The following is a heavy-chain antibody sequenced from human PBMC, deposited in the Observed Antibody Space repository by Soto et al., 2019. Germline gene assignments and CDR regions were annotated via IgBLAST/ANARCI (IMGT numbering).Heavy chain of an antibody. D-gene: IGHD6-6*01. V-gene: IGHV6-1*01. Sequence: KQSQTLSLTCAISGDSVSSNSAAWNWIRQSPSRGLEWLGRTYYRSKWYNDYAVSVKSRITINPDTSKNQFSLQLNSVTPEDTAVYYCARAPGGMGGSSSVAFDIWGQGTMVTVSS. J-gene: IGHJ3*02. CDR2: TYYRSKWYN. CDR3: ARAPGGMGGSSSVAFDI. CDR1: GDSVSSNSAA.